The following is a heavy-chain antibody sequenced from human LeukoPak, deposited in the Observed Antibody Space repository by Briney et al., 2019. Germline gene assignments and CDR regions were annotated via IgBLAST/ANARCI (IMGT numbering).Heavy chain of an antibody. CDR2: ISSSSYI. CDR3: ARGGLLLWFGELLTPDY. J-gene: IGHJ4*02. CDR1: GFTFSSYS. Sequence: GGSLRLSCAAYGFTFSSYSMNWVRQAPGKGLEWVSSISSSSYIYYADSVKGRFTISRDNAKNSLYLQMNSLRAEDTAVYYCARGGLLLWFGELLTPDYWGQGTLVTVSS. D-gene: IGHD3-10*01. V-gene: IGHV3-21*01.